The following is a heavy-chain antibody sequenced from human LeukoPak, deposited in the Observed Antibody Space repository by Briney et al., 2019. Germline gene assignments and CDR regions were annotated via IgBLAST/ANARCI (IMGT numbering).Heavy chain of an antibody. D-gene: IGHD5-18*01. CDR2: INHSGST. Sequence: SETLSLTCAVYGGSFSGYYWSWIRQPPGKGLEWIGEINHSGSTNYNPSLKSRVTISVDTSKNQFSLKLSPVTAADTAVYYCARGLYNYGHGDYWGQGTLVTVSS. CDR3: ARGLYNYGHGDY. CDR1: GGSFSGYY. J-gene: IGHJ4*02. V-gene: IGHV4-34*01.